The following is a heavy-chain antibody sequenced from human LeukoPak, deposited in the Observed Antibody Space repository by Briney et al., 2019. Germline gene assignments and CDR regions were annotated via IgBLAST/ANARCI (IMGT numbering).Heavy chain of an antibody. CDR3: ARPSGSSGWYARGFGP. J-gene: IGHJ5*02. CDR1: GFTFSDYY. V-gene: IGHV3-11*06. Sequence: GGSLRLSCAASGFTFSDYYMSWIRQAPGKGLEWVSYISSSSSYTNYADSVKGRFTISRDNAKNSLYLQMNSLRAEDTAVYYCARPSGSSGWYARGFGPWGQGTLVTVSS. D-gene: IGHD6-19*01. CDR2: ISSSSSYT.